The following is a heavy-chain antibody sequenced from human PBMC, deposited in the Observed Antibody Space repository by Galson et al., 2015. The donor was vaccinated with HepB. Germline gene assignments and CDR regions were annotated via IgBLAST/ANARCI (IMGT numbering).Heavy chain of an antibody. CDR3: ARDQGIAAAGPLLLYYYYYMDV. CDR1: GYSFTNYG. D-gene: IGHD6-13*01. V-gene: IGHV1-18*01. CDR2: ISAKNGNT. Sequence: SVKVSCKASGYSFTNYGITWVRQAPGQGLEWMGWISAKNGNTKYAQKFQGRVTMTTDASTSTAYMELMSLRSDDTAVYYCARDQGIAAAGPLLLYYYYYMDVWGKGTTVTVSS. J-gene: IGHJ6*03.